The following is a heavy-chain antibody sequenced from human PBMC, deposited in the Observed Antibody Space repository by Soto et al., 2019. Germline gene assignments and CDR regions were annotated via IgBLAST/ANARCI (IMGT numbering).Heavy chain of an antibody. V-gene: IGHV4-34*01. Sequence: SETLSLTCEVSGGTFSGYYWSWIRQPPGKGLEWIGEINASGSTSKTPSLKSQVTISVDTTMNKFYLKLSTVTSVDTAVYYCARGRLHGRSVAVVAKFTHNTISFDYWGQGTLVTVSS. D-gene: IGHD5-12*01. CDR2: INASGST. CDR1: GGTFSGYY. J-gene: IGHJ4*02. CDR3: ARGRLHGRSVAVVAKFTHNTISFDY.